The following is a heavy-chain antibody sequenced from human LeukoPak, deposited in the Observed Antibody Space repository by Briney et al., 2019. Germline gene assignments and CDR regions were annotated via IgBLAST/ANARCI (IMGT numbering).Heavy chain of an antibody. CDR3: ARDKMVRGVIFVFDI. CDR1: GYTFTSYA. V-gene: IGHV1-3*01. D-gene: IGHD3-10*01. CDR2: INAGNGNT. Sequence: ASVKVSCKASGYTFTSYAMHWVRQAPGQRLEWMGWINAGNGNTKYSQKFQGRVTITRDTSASTAYMELSSLRSEDAAVYYCARDKMVRGVIFVFDIWGQGTMVTVSS. J-gene: IGHJ3*02.